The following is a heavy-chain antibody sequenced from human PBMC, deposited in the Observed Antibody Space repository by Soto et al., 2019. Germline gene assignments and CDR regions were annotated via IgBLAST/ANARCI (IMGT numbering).Heavy chain of an antibody. CDR1: GFTFSSYA. CDR3: AKDYVDYLEGDAAFDI. J-gene: IGHJ3*02. D-gene: IGHD4-17*01. CDR2: ISGSGGST. Sequence: GGSLRLSCAASGFTFSSYAMNWVRQAPGKGLEWVSAISGSGGSTYYADPVKGRFTISRDNSKNTLYLQMNSLRAEDTAVYYCAKDYVDYLEGDAAFDIWGQGTMVTVSS. V-gene: IGHV3-23*01.